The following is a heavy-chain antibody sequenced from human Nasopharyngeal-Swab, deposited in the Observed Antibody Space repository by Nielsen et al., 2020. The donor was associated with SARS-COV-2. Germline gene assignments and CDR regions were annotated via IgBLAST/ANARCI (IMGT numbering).Heavy chain of an antibody. CDR1: GFSFSTYW. Sequence: GGSLRLSCAASGFSFSTYWMTWVRQAPGKGLEWVANIKQDGSEKYYVDSVKGRFTVSRDNPKNLPYLQVNSLRAEDTAVYYCARQGVFVPAYFHQYYMDVWGKGTTVTVSS. CDR3: ARQGVFVPAYFHQYYMDV. V-gene: IGHV3-7*03. D-gene: IGHD3-16*02. J-gene: IGHJ6*03. CDR2: IKQDGSEK.